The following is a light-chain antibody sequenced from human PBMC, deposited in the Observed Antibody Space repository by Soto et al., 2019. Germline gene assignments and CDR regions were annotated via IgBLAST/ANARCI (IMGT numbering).Light chain of an antibody. CDR1: KSVSSN. Sequence: EIVMTQSPATLSVSPGERATLSCRASKSVSSNLAWYQQKPGQAPRLLIYGASTRATGIPARFSGSRSGTEFTLTISSLQSEDFAVYYCQKYNNWPYTFGQGTKLEIK. V-gene: IGKV3-15*01. CDR3: QKYNNWPYT. CDR2: GAS. J-gene: IGKJ2*01.